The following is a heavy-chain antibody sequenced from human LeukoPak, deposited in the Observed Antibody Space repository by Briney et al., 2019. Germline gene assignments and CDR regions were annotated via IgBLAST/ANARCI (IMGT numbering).Heavy chain of an antibody. CDR2: MNPNSGNT. CDR1: GYTFTSYD. CDR3: ARGQNSGFGELLKYYYYYMDV. Sequence: AASVKVSCKASGYTFTSYDINWVRQATGQGLEWMGWMNPNSGNTGYAQKFQGRVTMTRNTSISTAYMELSSLRFEDTAVYYCARGQNSGFGELLKYYYYYMDVWGKGTTVTISS. V-gene: IGHV1-8*01. D-gene: IGHD3-10*01. J-gene: IGHJ6*03.